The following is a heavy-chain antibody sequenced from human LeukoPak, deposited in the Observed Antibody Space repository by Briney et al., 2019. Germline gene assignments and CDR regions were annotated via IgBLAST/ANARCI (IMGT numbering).Heavy chain of an antibody. J-gene: IGHJ3*02. Sequence: GGSLRLSCVASGFTFSNYAMSWVRQAPGKGLEWVSTISNSDGNTYYADSVKGRFTISRDNSKNTLYLQMNSLTAEDTAIYYCAKVDLRVSGSGRHRDAFDIWGQGTMVTVSS. CDR3: AKVDLRVSGSGRHRDAFDI. CDR2: ISNSDGNT. D-gene: IGHD3-10*01. CDR1: GFTFSNYA. V-gene: IGHV3-23*01.